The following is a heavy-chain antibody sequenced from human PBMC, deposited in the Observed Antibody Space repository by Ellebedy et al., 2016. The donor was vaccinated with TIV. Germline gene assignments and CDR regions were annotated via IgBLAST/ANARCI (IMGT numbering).Heavy chain of an antibody. D-gene: IGHD4-17*01. Sequence: MPSETLSLTCTVSGGSISSGDYYWSWLRKPPGKGLEWIGYIYYSGSTYYNPSLKSRVTIAVDTSKNQFSLKLSSVTAADTAVYYCASPLYGDYEFGYWGQGTLVTVSS. CDR3: ASPLYGDYEFGY. CDR1: GGSISSGDYY. V-gene: IGHV4-30-4*01. CDR2: IYYSGST. J-gene: IGHJ4*02.